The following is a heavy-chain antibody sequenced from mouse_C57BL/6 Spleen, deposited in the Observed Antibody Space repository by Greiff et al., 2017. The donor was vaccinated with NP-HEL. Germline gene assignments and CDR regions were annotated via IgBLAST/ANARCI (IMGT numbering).Heavy chain of an antibody. CDR2: INPNNGGT. J-gene: IGHJ2*01. Sequence: EVQLQQSGPELVKPGASVKIPCKASGYTFTDYNMDWVKQSHGKSLEWIGDINPNNGGTIYNQKFKGKATLTVDKSSSTAYMELRSLTSEDTAVYYCARSGFLLRDFDYWGQGTTLTVSS. D-gene: IGHD1-1*01. V-gene: IGHV1-18*01. CDR1: GYTFTDYN. CDR3: ARSGFLLRDFDY.